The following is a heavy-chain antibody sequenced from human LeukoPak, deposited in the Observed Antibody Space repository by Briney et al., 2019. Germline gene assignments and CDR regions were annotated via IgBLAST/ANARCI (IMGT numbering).Heavy chain of an antibody. CDR3: ATGARQSAVYYYYYYMDV. CDR1: GYTFTSFG. Sequence: ASVKVSCKASGYTFTSFGLSWVRQAPGQGLGWMGWISTYSGETNYAQKPQGRVTMTTDTSTSTAYMELRSLRSEDTAVYYCATGARQSAVYYYYYYMDVWGKGTTVTVSS. D-gene: IGHD5-24*01. V-gene: IGHV1-18*01. CDR2: ISTYSGET. J-gene: IGHJ6*03.